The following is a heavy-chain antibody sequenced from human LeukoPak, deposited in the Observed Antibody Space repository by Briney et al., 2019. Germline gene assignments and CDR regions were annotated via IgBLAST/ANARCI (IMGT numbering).Heavy chain of an antibody. CDR2: IWYDGSNK. J-gene: IGHJ4*02. D-gene: IGHD3-3*01. Sequence: GRSLRLSCAASGFTFSSYGMHWVRQAPGKGLEWVAVIWYDGSNKYYADSVKGRFTISRDNSGNTLFLQMNSLRPEDTAVYYCAKDRAVGSAIYDFDYWGQGNLVTVSS. V-gene: IGHV3-33*06. CDR3: AKDRAVGSAIYDFDY. CDR1: GFTFSSYG.